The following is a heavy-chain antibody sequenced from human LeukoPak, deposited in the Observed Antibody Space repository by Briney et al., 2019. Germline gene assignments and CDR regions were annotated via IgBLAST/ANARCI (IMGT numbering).Heavy chain of an antibody. J-gene: IGHJ4*02. CDR3: VKDLGRYRNNCFDY. CDR1: GFTFSSYA. Sequence: GSLRLSCAASGFTFSSYAMSWVRQAPEKGLEWVSTISGSGGGTYYADSVKGRFTISRDDSKNTPYLQMNSLRAEDTAVYYCVKDLGRYRNNCFDYWGQGTLVTVSS. V-gene: IGHV3-23*01. D-gene: IGHD1-26*01. CDR2: ISGSGGGT.